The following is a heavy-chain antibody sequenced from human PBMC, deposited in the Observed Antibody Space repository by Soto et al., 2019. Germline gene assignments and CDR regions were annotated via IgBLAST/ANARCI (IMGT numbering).Heavy chain of an antibody. D-gene: IGHD6-19*01. J-gene: IGHJ2*01. V-gene: IGHV2-5*01. CDR2: IHWYDER. CDR1: GFSLRTRGVG. CDR3: AHRIKVVGPGFFDV. Sequence: QIALRESGPALVKPTQTLTLTCTFSGFSLRTRGVGVGWIRQPPGKAMERLAVIHWYDERNYSPSLRTRLTITKDNSKTQAPPTMSNMDPGDTATYYCAHRIKVVGPGFFDVWGRGTLVTVSS.